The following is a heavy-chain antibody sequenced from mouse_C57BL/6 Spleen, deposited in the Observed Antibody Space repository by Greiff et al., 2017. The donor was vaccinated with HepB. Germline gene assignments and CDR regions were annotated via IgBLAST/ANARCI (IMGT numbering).Heavy chain of an antibody. CDR1: GFTFSDYG. CDR3: ASEIYYDYDRFAY. V-gene: IGHV5-17*01. D-gene: IGHD2-4*01. J-gene: IGHJ3*01. CDR2: ISSGSSTI. Sequence: EVKLVESGGGLVKPGGSLKLSCAASGFTFSDYGMHWVRQAPEKGLEWVAYISSGSSTIYYADTVKGRFTISRDNAKNTLFLQMTSLRSEDTAMYYCASEIYYDYDRFAYWGQGTLVTVSA.